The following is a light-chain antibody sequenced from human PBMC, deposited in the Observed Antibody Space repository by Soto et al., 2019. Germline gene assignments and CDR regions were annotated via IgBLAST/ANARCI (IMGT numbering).Light chain of an antibody. J-gene: IGLJ1*01. CDR3: SSYTSSNTLYV. Sequence: QSVLTQPASVSGSPGQSITISCTGTSSDVGFYNFVSWYQQHPGRAPKFMIYEVSNRPSGVSNRFSGSKSGNTASLTISGLQAEDEADYYCSSYTSSNTLYVFGTGTKVTVL. CDR1: SSDVGFYNF. CDR2: EVS. V-gene: IGLV2-14*01.